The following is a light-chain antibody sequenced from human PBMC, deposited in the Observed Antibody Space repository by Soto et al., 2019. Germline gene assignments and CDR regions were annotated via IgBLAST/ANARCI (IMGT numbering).Light chain of an antibody. CDR3: QHYSSSPPPIP. J-gene: IGKJ5*01. CDR1: QIVTSGY. V-gene: IGKV3-20*01. CDR2: GAS. Sequence: EIVFTQSPVTLSLSPWERATLSFIASQIVTSGYLAWYQQQPNQAPRLLIYGASYRATDIPDRFSGGGSGTDFTLTISRLEPEDFAVYYCQHYSSSPPPIPFGQLTLPEI.